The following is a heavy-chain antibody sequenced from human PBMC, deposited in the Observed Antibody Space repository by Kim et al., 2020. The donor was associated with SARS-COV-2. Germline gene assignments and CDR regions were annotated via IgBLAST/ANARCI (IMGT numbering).Heavy chain of an antibody. Sequence: ADSVEGRFTISRDNSKNTLYLHMNSLRGDDTAVYYCAKCQGLRFLCYMDVWGKGTTVTVSS. V-gene: IGHV3-23*01. D-gene: IGHD3-3*01. CDR3: AKCQGLRFLCYMDV. J-gene: IGHJ6*03.